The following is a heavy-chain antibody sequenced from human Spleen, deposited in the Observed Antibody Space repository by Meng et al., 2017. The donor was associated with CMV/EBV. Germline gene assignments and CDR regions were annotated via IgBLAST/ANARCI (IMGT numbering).Heavy chain of an antibody. CDR2: ISGSSVYI. CDR1: GYTFTTYG. D-gene: IGHD3-22*01. Sequence: SCKASGYTFTTYGISWVRQAPGKGLEWVSSISGSSVYIYYADSVKGRFTISRDNAKKSVYLQMNRLRVEDTAVYYCARDPWASDSSGFDYWGQGALVTVSS. J-gene: IGHJ4*02. CDR3: ARDPWASDSSGFDY. V-gene: IGHV3-21*01.